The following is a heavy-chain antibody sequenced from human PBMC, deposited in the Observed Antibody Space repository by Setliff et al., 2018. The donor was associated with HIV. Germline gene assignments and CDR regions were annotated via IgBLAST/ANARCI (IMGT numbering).Heavy chain of an antibody. V-gene: IGHV3-9*01. Sequence: GGSLRLSCAASGFTFSSYAMHWVRQPPGKGLEWVSGITWRGGVLGYAASAKGRFIISRDNARSSLHLQMNSLATEDTALYFCVKGGTLAGQFYYYMNVWGKGTTVTVS. CDR1: GFTFSSYA. CDR2: ITWRGGVL. D-gene: IGHD6-19*01. J-gene: IGHJ6*03. CDR3: VKGGTLAGQFYYYMNV.